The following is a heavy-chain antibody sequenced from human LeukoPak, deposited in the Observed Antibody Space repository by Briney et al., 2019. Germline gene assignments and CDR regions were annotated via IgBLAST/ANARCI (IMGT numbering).Heavy chain of an antibody. CDR1: GGSISSSSYY. CDR3: APLHRTAAIAV. Sequence: PSETLSLTCTVSGGSISSSSYYSGCIRQPPGRWLEWSGSLYSSVVTYSTTSLKSRLAISVDTSKNQCSLRLSSVTAADTAVYYCAPLHRTAAIAVWGQGNLVTVSS. J-gene: IGHJ4*02. CDR2: LYSSVVT. D-gene: IGHD2-8*02. V-gene: IGHV4-39*01.